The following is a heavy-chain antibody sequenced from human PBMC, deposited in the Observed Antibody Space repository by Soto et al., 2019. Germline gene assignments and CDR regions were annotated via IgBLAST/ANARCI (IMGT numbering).Heavy chain of an antibody. CDR3: ARDYQFYFESNTYHAPHNWFDP. Sequence: SETLSLTCTVSGGSIGSYSWNWIRQPAGKGLEWIGRIFGSGNTNYNPSLKSRVTMSVDTSKNQFSLKLTSVTAADTAIYYCARDYQFYFESNTYHAPHNWFDPWGQGTLVT. CDR2: IFGSGNT. J-gene: IGHJ5*02. D-gene: IGHD3-22*01. CDR1: GGSIGSYS. V-gene: IGHV4-4*07.